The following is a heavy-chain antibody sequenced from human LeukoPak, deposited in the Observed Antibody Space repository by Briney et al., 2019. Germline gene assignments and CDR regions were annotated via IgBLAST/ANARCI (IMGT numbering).Heavy chain of an antibody. CDR2: IYHSGRT. J-gene: IGHJ4*02. CDR1: GGSISSSSYY. D-gene: IGHD5-18*01. CDR3: ARGIQLWSPGD. Sequence: SETLAPTCTVSGGSISSSSYYWGWIRQPPGKGLEWIGSIYHSGRTYYNPSLKSRATISVDTSKNQFSLKLSSVTAADTAVYYCARGIQLWSPGDWGQGTLVTVSS. V-gene: IGHV4-39*01.